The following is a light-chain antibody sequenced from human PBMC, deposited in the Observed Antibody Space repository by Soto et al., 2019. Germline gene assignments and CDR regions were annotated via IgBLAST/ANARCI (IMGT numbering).Light chain of an antibody. CDR2: GAS. CDR3: QQYGSSPRT. J-gene: IGKJ1*01. CDR1: QSVSSTY. Sequence: EIVLTQSPGTLSLSPGERATLSCRASQSVSSTYLAWYQQRPGQAPRLLIYGASSMATGIPERFSGSGSGTDFTLTICRLEPEDFAVYYCQQYGSSPRTFGQGTKVEIK. V-gene: IGKV3-20*01.